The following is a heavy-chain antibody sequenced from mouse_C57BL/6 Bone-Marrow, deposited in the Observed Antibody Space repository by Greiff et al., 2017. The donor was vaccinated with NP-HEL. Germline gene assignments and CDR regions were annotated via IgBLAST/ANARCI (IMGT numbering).Heavy chain of an antibody. Sequence: VKLQESGPGLVAPSQSLSITCTVSGFSLTSYGVDWVRQSPGKGLEWLGVIWGVGSTNYNSALNSRLSISKDNSKSQVFLKMNSLQTVDTAMYYCASDQGYAMDYWGQGTSVTVSS. V-gene: IGHV2-6*01. CDR1: GFSLTSYG. CDR2: IWGVGST. J-gene: IGHJ4*01. CDR3: ASDQGYAMDY.